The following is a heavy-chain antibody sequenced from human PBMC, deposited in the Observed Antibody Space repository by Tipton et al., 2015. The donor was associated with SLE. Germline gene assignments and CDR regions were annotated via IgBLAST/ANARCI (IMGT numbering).Heavy chain of an antibody. V-gene: IGHV3-23*01. CDR2: ISGSGGST. J-gene: IGHJ4*02. CDR1: GFTFSSYA. Sequence: SLRLSCAASGFTFSSYAMSWVRQAPGKGLEWVSVISGSGGSTYYADSVKGRFTISRDNSKNTRYLQMNSLRAEDTAVYYCANLDIGVDYWGQGTLVTVSS. CDR3: ANLDIGVDY. D-gene: IGHD5-12*01.